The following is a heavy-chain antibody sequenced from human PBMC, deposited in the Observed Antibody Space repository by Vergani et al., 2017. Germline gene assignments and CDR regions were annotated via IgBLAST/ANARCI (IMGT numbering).Heavy chain of an antibody. J-gene: IGHJ4*02. CDR2: IYYSGTT. D-gene: IGHD6-13*01. V-gene: IGHV4-30-4*01. CDR3: ASGSRAEGGSGPDK. Sequence: QVQLQESGPRLVRPSQTLSLTCTVSGGSINTGAYYWSWIRQPAGKGLEWIGYIYYSGTTNYNPSFKNRVTMSVDTSKNQFSLKLNSVTAADTAVYYCASGSRAEGGSGPDKGGQGALVTVSS. CDR1: GGSINTGAYY.